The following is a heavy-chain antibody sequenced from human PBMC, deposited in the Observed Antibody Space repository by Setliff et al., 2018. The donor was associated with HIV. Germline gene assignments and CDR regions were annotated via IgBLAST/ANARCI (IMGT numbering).Heavy chain of an antibody. CDR3: VRDPGGIFDAFGL. Sequence: PGGSLRLSCVASAFTFSDYYMSWVRQAPGKGLEWIADISSSGTTIFYADSVKGRFTISRDNAKNSLDLEMHSLTDEDTAVYYCVRDPGGIFDAFGLWGRGTVVTVSS. CDR2: ISSSGTTI. D-gene: IGHD3-3*01. CDR1: AFTFSDYY. V-gene: IGHV3-11*04. J-gene: IGHJ3*01.